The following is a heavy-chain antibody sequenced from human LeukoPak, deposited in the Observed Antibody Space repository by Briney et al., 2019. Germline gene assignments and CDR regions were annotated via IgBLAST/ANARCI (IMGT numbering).Heavy chain of an antibody. CDR3: ARRVFSGWGYYFDY. D-gene: IGHD6-19*01. CDR1: GYTFTAYY. Sequence: ASVKVSSKASGYTFTAYYMHWVRQAPGQGLEWMGWINPKSGGTNYAQKFQGRVTMTSDTSITTVYMELSRLRSGDTAVYYCARRVFSGWGYYFDYWGQGTLVTVSS. J-gene: IGHJ4*02. CDR2: INPKSGGT. V-gene: IGHV1-2*02.